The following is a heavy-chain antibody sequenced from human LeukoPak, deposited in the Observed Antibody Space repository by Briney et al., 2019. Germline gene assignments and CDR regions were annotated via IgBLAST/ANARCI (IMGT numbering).Heavy chain of an antibody. V-gene: IGHV3-30*02. J-gene: IGHJ6*03. Sequence: GGSLRLSCAASGFTFSTYGMHWVRQAPGKGLEWVAYVHYDGSKIYYTDSAKGRFTISRDNSKHTAYLQMSSLTTDDTGVYYCANSPKYQLLYYYYYMDVWGKGTTVTVSS. CDR1: GFTFSTYG. CDR3: ANSPKYQLLYYYYYMDV. CDR2: VHYDGSKI. D-gene: IGHD2-2*01.